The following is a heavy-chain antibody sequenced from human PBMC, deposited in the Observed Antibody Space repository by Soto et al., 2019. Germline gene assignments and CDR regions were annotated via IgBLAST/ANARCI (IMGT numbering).Heavy chain of an antibody. V-gene: IGHV1-18*04. CDR1: GYTFTSYG. D-gene: IGHD5-18*01. J-gene: IGHJ3*02. CDR3: ARDRHIGLWLPSAFDI. CDR2: ISAYNGNT. Sequence: VASVKVSCKASGYTFTSYGISWVRQAPGQGLEWMGWISAYNGNTNYAQKLQGRVTMTTDTSTSTAYMELRSLRSDDTAVYYCARDRHIGLWLPSAFDIWGQGTMVTVSS.